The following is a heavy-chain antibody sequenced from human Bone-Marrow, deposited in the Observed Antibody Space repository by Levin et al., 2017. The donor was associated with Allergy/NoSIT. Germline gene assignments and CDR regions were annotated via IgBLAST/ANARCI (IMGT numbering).Heavy chain of an antibody. Sequence: GGSLRLSCAASGFSFATHAMHWVRQAPGKGLEWVAVILYDGGQKYYADSVKGRFTISRDNSNNTLYLQMNDLRSDDTALYYCAKGKRQFCTSTSCLIDDWGQGTLVTVS. CDR3: AKGKRQFCTSTSCLIDD. V-gene: IGHV3-30*18. J-gene: IGHJ4*02. CDR2: ILYDGGQK. D-gene: IGHD2-2*01. CDR1: GFSFATHA.